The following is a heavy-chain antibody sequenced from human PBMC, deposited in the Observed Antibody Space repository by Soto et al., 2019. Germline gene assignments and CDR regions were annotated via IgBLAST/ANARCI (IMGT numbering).Heavy chain of an antibody. CDR3: ARDSSAWPNYLDS. CDR2: ISGRTGDT. Sequence: GGSLRLSCAASGFTFSTHAMTWVRQAPGKGLEWVSGISGRTGDTYHADSVKGRFTISRDNSKNTVTLQMNSLRDEDTAVYYCARDSSAWPNYLDSWGQGILVTVSS. J-gene: IGHJ4*02. D-gene: IGHD3-22*01. CDR1: GFTFSTHA. V-gene: IGHV3-23*01.